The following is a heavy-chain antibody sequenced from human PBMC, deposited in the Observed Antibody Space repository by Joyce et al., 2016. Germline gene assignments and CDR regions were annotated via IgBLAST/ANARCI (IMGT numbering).Heavy chain of an antibody. CDR2: ISAYNGNT. V-gene: IGHV1-18*01. CDR3: ARGGRGAATGQLDY. D-gene: IGHD6-13*01. Sequence: QVQLVQSGAQVMRPGASVKVSCKTSGYTFTTYTINWVRQAPGRGLEWMGWISAYNGNTDYAQKCRGRVTMTTDTSTSTGYMEVRSLRSDDTAIYYCARGGRGAATGQLDYWGQGILVTVSS. J-gene: IGHJ4*02. CDR1: GYTFTTYT.